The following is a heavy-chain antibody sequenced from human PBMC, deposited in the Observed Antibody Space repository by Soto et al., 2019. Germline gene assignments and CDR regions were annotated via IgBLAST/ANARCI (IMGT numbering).Heavy chain of an antibody. Sequence: GESLKISCKGSGYSFTSYWIGWVRQMPGKGLEWMGIIYPGDSDTRYSPSFKGQVTISADKSVSTAYLQWSSLKASDTAMYYCARYDGDYGSYYYMDVWGKGTTVTVSS. CDR3: ARYDGDYGSYYYMDV. CDR2: IYPGDSDT. V-gene: IGHV5-51*01. CDR1: GYSFTSYW. J-gene: IGHJ6*03. D-gene: IGHD4-17*01.